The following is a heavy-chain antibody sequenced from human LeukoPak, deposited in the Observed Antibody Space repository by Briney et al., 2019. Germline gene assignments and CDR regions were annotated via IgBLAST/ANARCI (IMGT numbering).Heavy chain of an antibody. CDR1: GYTFTSYG. J-gene: IGHJ6*03. Sequence: ASVKVSCKASGYTFTSYGISWVRQAPGQGLEWMGWISAYNGNTNYAQKLQGRVTMTTDTSTSTAYMELRSLRSDDTAVHYCARDGPFIVVVPAAIGYDYYYYYMDVWGKGTTVTISS. CDR2: ISAYNGNT. CDR3: ARDGPFIVVVPAAIGYDYYYYYMDV. D-gene: IGHD2-2*01. V-gene: IGHV1-18*01.